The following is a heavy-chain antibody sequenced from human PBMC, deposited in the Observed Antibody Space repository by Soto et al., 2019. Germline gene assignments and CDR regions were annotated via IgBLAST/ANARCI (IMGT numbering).Heavy chain of an antibody. V-gene: IGHV3-64*01. CDR3: ASYGSGSGSYSFRDAFDI. CDR2: ISSNGGST. CDR1: GFTFSNYA. J-gene: IGHJ3*02. Sequence: EVQLVESGGGLVQPGGSLRLSCAASGFTFSNYAMHWVRQAPGKGLEYVSAISSNGGSTYYANSVKGRFTISRDNSKNTLFLQMGSVRAEDMAVYYCASYGSGSGSYSFRDAFDIWGQGTMVTVSS. D-gene: IGHD3-10*01.